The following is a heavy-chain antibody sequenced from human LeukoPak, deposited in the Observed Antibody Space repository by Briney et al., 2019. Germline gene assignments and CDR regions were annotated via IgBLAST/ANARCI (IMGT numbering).Heavy chain of an antibody. CDR1: GSSFSNYW. V-gene: IGHV5-51*01. CDR2: IYPGGSET. J-gene: IGHJ4*02. Sequence: GGSLQISGEGLGSSFSNYWSAWVRQLPGKGLEGMGIIYPGGSETRYDPSFQGQVTISADVSTSTAYLQWSSLRASDTAMYYCARASRDGYNQNFDHWGQGTLVTVSS. CDR3: ARASRDGYNQNFDH. D-gene: IGHD5-24*01.